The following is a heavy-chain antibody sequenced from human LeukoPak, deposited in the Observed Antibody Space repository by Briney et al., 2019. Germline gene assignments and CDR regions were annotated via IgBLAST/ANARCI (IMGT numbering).Heavy chain of an antibody. Sequence: GGSLRLSCAASGFTFSSYAMHWVRQAPGKGLEYVSTINSNGGSTYYANSVKGRFTISRDNSKNTLYLQMCSLRAEDMAVYYCARRKWELLGFADYWGQGTLVTVSS. V-gene: IGHV3-64*01. CDR1: GFTFSSYA. CDR2: INSNGGST. CDR3: ARRKWELLGFADY. J-gene: IGHJ4*02. D-gene: IGHD1-26*01.